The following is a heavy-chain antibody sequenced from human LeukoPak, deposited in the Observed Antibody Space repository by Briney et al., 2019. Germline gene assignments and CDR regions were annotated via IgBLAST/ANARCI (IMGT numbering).Heavy chain of an antibody. CDR3: ARDKIVGATYFDY. CDR2: IYGGGKT. J-gene: IGHJ4*02. V-gene: IGHV3-66*01. Sequence: PGGSLRLSCAASESIVSSNYMSWVRQAPGKGLEWVSVIYGGGKTYYADSVKGRFTISRDNAKNSLYLQMNSLRAEDTAVYYCARDKIVGATYFDYWGQGTLVTVSS. CDR1: ESIVSSNY. D-gene: IGHD1-26*01.